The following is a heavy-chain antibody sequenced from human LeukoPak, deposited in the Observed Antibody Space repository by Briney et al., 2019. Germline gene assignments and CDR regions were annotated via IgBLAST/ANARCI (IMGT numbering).Heavy chain of an antibody. V-gene: IGHV3-23*01. D-gene: IGHD3-10*01. J-gene: IGHJ4*02. CDR3: AKHEAQELWFGEYPPY. CDR1: GFTFSSYA. CDR2: ISGSGGST. Sequence: GGSLRLSCAASGFTFSSYAVSWVRQAPGKGLEWVSAISGSGGSTYYADSVKGRFTISRDNSKNTLYLQMNSLRAEDTAVYYCAKHEAQELWFGEYPPYWGRGTLVTVSS.